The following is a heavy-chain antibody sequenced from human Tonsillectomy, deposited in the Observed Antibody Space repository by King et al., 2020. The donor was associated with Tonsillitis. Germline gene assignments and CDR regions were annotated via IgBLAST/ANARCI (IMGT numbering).Heavy chain of an antibody. CDR2: IYHSGRT. D-gene: IGHD6-19*01. V-gene: IGHV4-4*02. Sequence: QLQESGPGLVKPSGTLSLTCAVSGDSIGSSNWWPWVRQSPEKGLGWIGEIYHSGRTHYNPSLKSRVNIPVDTSHAQLSLKLKSVTAADTAVYYCAKVSSGGNNWFEPWGQGALVTVSS. CDR1: GDSIGSSNW. J-gene: IGHJ5*02. CDR3: AKVSSGGNNWFEP.